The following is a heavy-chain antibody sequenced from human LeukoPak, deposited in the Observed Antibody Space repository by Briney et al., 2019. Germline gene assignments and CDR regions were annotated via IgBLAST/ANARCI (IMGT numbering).Heavy chain of an antibody. V-gene: IGHV1-69*04. CDR2: IIPILGIA. CDR1: GGTFSSYA. J-gene: IGHJ4*02. D-gene: IGHD5-12*01. Sequence: VASVKVSCKASGGTFSSYAISWVRQAPGQGLEWMGRIIPILGIANYAQKFQGRVTITADKSTSTAYMELSSLRSEDTAVYYCARGYSGYQLVFDYRGQGTLVTVSS. CDR3: ARGYSGYQLVFDY.